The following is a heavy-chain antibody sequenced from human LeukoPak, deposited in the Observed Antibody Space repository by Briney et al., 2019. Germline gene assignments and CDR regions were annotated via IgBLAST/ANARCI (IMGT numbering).Heavy chain of an antibody. CDR1: GFTFSSYA. J-gene: IGHJ5*02. D-gene: IGHD2-2*01. V-gene: IGHV3-64D*06. CDR2: ISSNGGST. CDR3: ARERCSSTSCADNWFDP. Sequence: GGSLRLSCSASGFTFSSYAMHWVRQAPGKGLEYVSAISSNGGSTYYADSVKGRFTISRDNSKNTLYLQMSSLRAENTAVYYCARERCSSTSCADNWFDPWGQGTLVTVSS.